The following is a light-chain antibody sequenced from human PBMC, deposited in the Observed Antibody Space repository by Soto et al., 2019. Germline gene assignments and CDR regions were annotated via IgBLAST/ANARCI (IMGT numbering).Light chain of an antibody. CDR3: CSYVGRNTYV. CDR2: DVS. V-gene: IGLV2-11*01. J-gene: IGLJ1*01. Sequence: ALAQPRSASGSPGQSITISCTGTSSDVGGYNYVSWYQQHPAKAPKLIIFDVSKRPSGVPNRFSGSKSGNTASLTISGLRAEDEADYYCCSYVGRNTYVFGTGTKLTVL. CDR1: SSDVGGYNY.